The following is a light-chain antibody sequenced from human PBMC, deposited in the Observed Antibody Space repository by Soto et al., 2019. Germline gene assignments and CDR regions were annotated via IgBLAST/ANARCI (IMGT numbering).Light chain of an antibody. Sequence: EIVLTQSPGPLSLSPGERATLSCRASQSVSSTHLGWYQQKPGQAPRLLIYAASSRSTGIPDRFSGSGSGTDFTLTISRLEPEDFVVYYCQYYGYSPYTFGQGTKLEIK. J-gene: IGKJ2*01. CDR1: QSVSSTH. CDR3: QYYGYSPYT. CDR2: AAS. V-gene: IGKV3-20*01.